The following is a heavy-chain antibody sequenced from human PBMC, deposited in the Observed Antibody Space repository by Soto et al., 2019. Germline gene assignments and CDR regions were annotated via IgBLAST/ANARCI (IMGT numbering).Heavy chain of an antibody. D-gene: IGHD4-17*01. CDR2: IYYSGST. V-gene: IGHV4-39*01. CDR3: ATIYGDYVWYFDL. CDR1: GGSISSSSYY. J-gene: IGHJ2*01. Sequence: SETLSLTCTVSGGSISSSSYYWGWIRQPPGKGLEWIGSIYYSGSTYYNPSLKSRVTISVDTSKNQFSLKLSSVTAADTAVYYCATIYGDYVWYFDLWGRGTLVTSPQ.